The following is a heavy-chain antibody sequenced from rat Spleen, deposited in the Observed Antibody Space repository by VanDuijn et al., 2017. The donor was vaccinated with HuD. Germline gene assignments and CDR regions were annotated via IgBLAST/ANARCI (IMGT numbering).Heavy chain of an antibody. CDR1: GFTFSNYY. J-gene: IGHJ2*01. V-gene: IGHV5-25*01. D-gene: IGHD1-2*01. Sequence: EVQLAESGGGLVQPGRSMKLSCTALGFTFSNYYMAWVRQAPTKGLEWVASISNGGGNTYYRDSVKGRFTISRDNAKSTLYLQMDSLRSEDTATYYCARPDYSRFDYWCQGVMVTVSS. CDR2: ISNGGGNT. CDR3: ARPDYSRFDY.